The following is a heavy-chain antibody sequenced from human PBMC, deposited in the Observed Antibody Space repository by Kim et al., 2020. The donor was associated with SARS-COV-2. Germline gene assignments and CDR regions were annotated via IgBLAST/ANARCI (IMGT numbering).Heavy chain of an antibody. CDR1: GGSFSGYY. V-gene: IGHV4-34*01. CDR3: ARGARAGPYYDILTGSDSPKYYFDY. J-gene: IGHJ4*02. D-gene: IGHD3-9*01. Sequence: SETLSLTCAVYGGSFSGYYWSWIRQPPGKGLEWIGEINHSGSTNYNPSLKSRVTISVDTSKNQFSLKLSSVTAADTAVYYCARGARAGPYYDILTGSDSPKYYFDYWGQGTLVTVSS. CDR2: INHSGST.